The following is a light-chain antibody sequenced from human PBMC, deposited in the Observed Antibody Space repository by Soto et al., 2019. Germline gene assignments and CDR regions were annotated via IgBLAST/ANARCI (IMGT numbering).Light chain of an antibody. CDR1: TSNIGNNF. CDR2: SDN. CDR3: ATWDASLRGRV. J-gene: IGLJ3*02. Sequence: QSVLTQPPSASGTPGQRVTISCSGGTSNIGNNFVSWYQQLPGAAPKLLIYSDNQRPSGVTDRVSASKSGTSASLAISGLRSEDEADYYCATWDASLRGRVFGGGTKVTVL. V-gene: IGLV1-47*02.